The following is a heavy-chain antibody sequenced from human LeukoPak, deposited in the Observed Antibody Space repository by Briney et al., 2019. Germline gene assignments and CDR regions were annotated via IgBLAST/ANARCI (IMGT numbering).Heavy chain of an antibody. D-gene: IGHD6-19*01. CDR1: GFTFSSYA. V-gene: IGHV3-23*01. CDR3: ARGAQWPY. CDR2: ISNSGGRT. J-gene: IGHJ4*02. Sequence: GGSLRLSCAASGFTFSSYAMSWVRQAPGKGLEWVSSISNSGGRTFYTDSVKGRFTISRDNSKITLYLQMNSLRVEDTAVYYCARGAQWPYWGQGTLVTVSS.